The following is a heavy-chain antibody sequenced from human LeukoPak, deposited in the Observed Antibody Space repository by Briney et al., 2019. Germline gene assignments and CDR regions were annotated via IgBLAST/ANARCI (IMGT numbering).Heavy chain of an antibody. CDR3: ARAVHCSGGSCYFDY. CDR2: IYTSGST. J-gene: IGHJ4*02. V-gene: IGHV4-4*07. CDR1: GGSISSYS. Sequence: SETLSLTCTVSGGSISSYSWSWIRQPAGKGLEWIGRIYTSGSTKYNPSLTSRVTMSVDTSKNQFSLKLRSVTAADTAVCYCARAVHCSGGSCYFDYWGQGTLVTVSS. D-gene: IGHD2-15*01.